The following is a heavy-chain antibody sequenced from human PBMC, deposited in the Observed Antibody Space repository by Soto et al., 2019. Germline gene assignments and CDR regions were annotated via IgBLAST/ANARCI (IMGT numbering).Heavy chain of an antibody. J-gene: IGHJ6*02. V-gene: IGHV5-51*01. CDR3: ARHVLPCTDSTCYGVDV. CDR2: IYPGDSNT. CDR1: GFTFASYW. Sequence: PGESLKISCKGSGFTFASYWIGWVRQMPGKGLEWMGIIYPGDSNTKYSPSFDGQVSISADKSISTAYLQWSSLEASDTAMYFCARHVLPCTDSTCYGVDVWGQGTKVTVSS. D-gene: IGHD3-3*01.